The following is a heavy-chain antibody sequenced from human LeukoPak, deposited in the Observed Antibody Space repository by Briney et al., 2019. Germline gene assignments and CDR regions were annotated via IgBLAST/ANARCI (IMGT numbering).Heavy chain of an antibody. CDR1: GGSISSGGYY. J-gene: IGHJ5*02. CDR3: ARELSTMVRGVILTVNWFDP. CDR2: IYYSGST. Sequence: SETLSLTFTVSGGSISSGGYYWSWIRPHPGKGLEWIGYIYYSGSTYYNPSLKSRVTISVDTSKNQFSLKLSSVTAADTAVYYCARELSTMVRGVILTVNWFDPWGQGTLVTVSS. D-gene: IGHD3-10*01. V-gene: IGHV4-31*03.